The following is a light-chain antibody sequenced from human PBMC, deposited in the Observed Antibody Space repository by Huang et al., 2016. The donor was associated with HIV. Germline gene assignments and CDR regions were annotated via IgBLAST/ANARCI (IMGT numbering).Light chain of an antibody. V-gene: IGKV3-11*01. CDR1: QSVSTY. Sequence: EIVLTQSPATLSLSPGERATLSCRASQSVSTYLAWYQQKPGQSPRLLIHGASNRATGIPTRFSGRGAGTDFTLTISSLEPEDFVVYYCHQRGDWPLTFGGGTKVEIK. CDR3: HQRGDWPLT. J-gene: IGKJ4*01. CDR2: GAS.